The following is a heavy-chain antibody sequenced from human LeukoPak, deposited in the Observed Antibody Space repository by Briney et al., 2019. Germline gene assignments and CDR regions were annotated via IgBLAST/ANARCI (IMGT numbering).Heavy chain of an antibody. Sequence: GASVKVSCKASGYTFTSYAMHWVRQAPGQRLEWMGWINAGNGNTKYSQEFQGRVTITRDTSTSTAYMELRSLRSDDTAVYYCARGDLAYWGQGTLVTVSS. CDR3: ARGDLAY. V-gene: IGHV1-3*01. CDR2: INAGNGNT. D-gene: IGHD3-16*01. J-gene: IGHJ4*02. CDR1: GYTFTSYA.